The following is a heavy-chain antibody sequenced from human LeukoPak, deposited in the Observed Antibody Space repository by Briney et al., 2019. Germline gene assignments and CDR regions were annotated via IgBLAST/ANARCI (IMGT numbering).Heavy chain of an antibody. CDR2: ISGSGGST. V-gene: IGHV3-23*01. J-gene: IGHJ4*02. D-gene: IGHD3-3*01. CDR3: ANSLVLRFLEWLL. Sequence: GGSLRLSCAASGFTFSSYAMSWVRQAPGKGLEWVSAISGSGGSTYYADSVKGRFTISRDNSKNTLYLQMNSLRAEDTAVYYCANSLVLRFLEWLLWGQGTLVTVSS. CDR1: GFTFSSYA.